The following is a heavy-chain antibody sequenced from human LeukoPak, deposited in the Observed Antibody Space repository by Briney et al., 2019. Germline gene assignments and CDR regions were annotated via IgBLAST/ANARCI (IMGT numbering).Heavy chain of an antibody. D-gene: IGHD3-22*01. Sequence: GESLKISCKGSGYSFTSYWIGWVRQMPGKGLEWMGIIYPGDSDTRYSTSFQGQVTISADKSISTAYLQWSSLKASDTAMYYCAIVKYYYDSSGPLGLEYAFDIWGQGTMVTVSS. CDR2: IYPGDSDT. J-gene: IGHJ3*02. V-gene: IGHV5-51*01. CDR3: AIVKYYYDSSGPLGLEYAFDI. CDR1: GYSFTSYW.